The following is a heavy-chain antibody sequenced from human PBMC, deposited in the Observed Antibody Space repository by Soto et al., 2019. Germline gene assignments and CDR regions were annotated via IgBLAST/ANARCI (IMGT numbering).Heavy chain of an antibody. CDR3: ARDGRGTEMGFTAGDWFDP. D-gene: IGHD1-1*01. Sequence: GASVKVSCKASGYTFTSYGISWVRQAPGQGLEWMGWISAYNGNTNYAQKLQGRVTMTTDTSTSTAYMELRSLRSDDTAVYYCARDGRGTEMGFTAGDWFDPWGQGTLVTGSS. V-gene: IGHV1-18*01. J-gene: IGHJ5*02. CDR1: GYTFTSYG. CDR2: ISAYNGNT.